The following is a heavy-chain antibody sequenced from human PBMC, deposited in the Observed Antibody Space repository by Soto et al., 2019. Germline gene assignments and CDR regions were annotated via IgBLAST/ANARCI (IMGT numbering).Heavy chain of an antibody. CDR2: IRKKVNNYAT. V-gene: IGHV3-73*02. D-gene: IGHD1-26*01. CDR3: TCLPGVDGGTGGRYLDL. CDR1: GFTFSDSA. Sequence: EVQLVESGGGLVQPGGSLKLSCAASGFTFSDSAMHWVRQASGRGLEWVGRIRKKVNNYATVYAASVTGRFTISRDDSKNTAYLQMNSLNTEDTAVDYCTCLPGVDGGTGGRYLDLWGRGTLVTVSS. J-gene: IGHJ2*01.